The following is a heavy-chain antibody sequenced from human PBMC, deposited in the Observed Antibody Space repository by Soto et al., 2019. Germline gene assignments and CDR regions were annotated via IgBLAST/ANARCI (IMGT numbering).Heavy chain of an antibody. J-gene: IGHJ4*02. CDR1: GYSISSGYY. Sequence: PSETLSLTCAVSGYSISSGYYWGWIRQPPGKGLEWIGEIYHSGDTNYNPSLKSRVTISVNKSKNQFSLRLTSVTAADTAVYYCENKPIFGSAGVDYWGQGTLVTVSS. D-gene: IGHD3-3*01. V-gene: IGHV4-38-2*01. CDR2: IYHSGDT. CDR3: ENKPIFGSAGVDY.